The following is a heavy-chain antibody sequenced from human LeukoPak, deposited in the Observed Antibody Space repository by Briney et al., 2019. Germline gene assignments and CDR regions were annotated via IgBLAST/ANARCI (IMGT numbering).Heavy chain of an antibody. Sequence: SETLSLTCTVSGGSISSGDHYWSWIRQPPGKGQEWIGYIYYSGSTYYNPSLKSRVTISVDRSKNQFSLKLSSVTAADTAVYYCARERAKFYYDSSAENWYFDLWGRGTLVTVSS. CDR3: ARERAKFYYDSSAENWYFDL. J-gene: IGHJ2*01. D-gene: IGHD3-22*01. CDR2: IYYSGST. V-gene: IGHV4-30-4*01. CDR1: GGSISSGDHY.